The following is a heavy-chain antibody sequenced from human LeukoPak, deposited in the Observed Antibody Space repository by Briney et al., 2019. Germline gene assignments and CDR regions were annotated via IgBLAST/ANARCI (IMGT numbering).Heavy chain of an antibody. V-gene: IGHV3-30-3*01. J-gene: IGHJ6*02. CDR2: ISYDGSNK. CDR1: GFTFSSYA. D-gene: IGHD3-9*01. CDR3: ARDIPIKLRYFDWLLDPTPYYYYYGMDV. Sequence: QPGRSLRLSCAASGFTFSSYAMHWVRQAPGKGPEWVAVISYDGSNKYYADSVKGRFTISRDNSKNTLYLQMNSLRAEDTAVYYCARDIPIKLRYFDWLLDPTPYYYYYGMDVWGQGTTVTVSS.